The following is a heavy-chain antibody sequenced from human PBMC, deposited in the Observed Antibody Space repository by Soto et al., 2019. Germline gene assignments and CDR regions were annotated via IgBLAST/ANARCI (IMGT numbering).Heavy chain of an antibody. D-gene: IGHD5-18*01. J-gene: IGHJ4*02. Sequence: SETLSLTCTVSGGSISSGVYYWSWIRQHPGKGLEWIGYIYYSGSTYYNPSLKSRVTISVDTAKNEFSLKLSSVTAADTAVYYCARKGYSYGSAFDYWGQGTLVTVSS. CDR1: GGSISSGVYY. CDR2: IYYSGST. CDR3: ARKGYSYGSAFDY. V-gene: IGHV4-31*03.